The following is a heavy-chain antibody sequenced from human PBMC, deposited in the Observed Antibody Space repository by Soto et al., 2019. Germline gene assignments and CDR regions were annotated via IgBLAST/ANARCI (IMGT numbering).Heavy chain of an antibody. CDR2: ISAGGGST. CDR1: GFTFRTYT. J-gene: IGHJ4*02. D-gene: IGHD6-19*01. CDR3: AKSSGWYEYYFDY. V-gene: IGHV3-23*01. Sequence: GGSLRLSCAASGFTFRTYTMNWVRQAPGKGLEWVSAISAGGGSTYYADSVKGRFTISRDNSKNTLYLQMNSLRAEDTAVYYCAKSSGWYEYYFDYWGQGTLVTVSS.